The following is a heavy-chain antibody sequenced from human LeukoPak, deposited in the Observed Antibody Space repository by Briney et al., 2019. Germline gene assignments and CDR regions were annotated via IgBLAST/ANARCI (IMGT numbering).Heavy chain of an antibody. CDR1: GYSFTTYW. V-gene: IGHV5-51*01. CDR2: IYPGDSDT. CDR3: ARHGKVGATQSWLDY. D-gene: IGHD1-26*01. J-gene: IGHJ4*02. Sequence: RGESLKISCKGSGYSFTTYWIAWVRQVPGKGLESMGIIYPGDSDTRYSPSFQGQVTISADKSISTAYLQWSSLRASDPAVYYCARHGKVGATQSWLDYWGQGTLVTVSS.